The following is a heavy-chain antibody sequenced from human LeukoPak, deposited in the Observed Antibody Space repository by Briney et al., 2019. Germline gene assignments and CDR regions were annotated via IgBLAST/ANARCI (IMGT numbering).Heavy chain of an antibody. CDR3: ARESMYTFTI. CDR2: ISSSSSYI. CDR1: GFTFSSYS. V-gene: IGHV3-21*04. J-gene: IGHJ3*02. Sequence: GGSLRLSCAASGFTFSSYSMNWVRQAPGKGLEWVSSISSSSSYIYYADSVKGRFTISRDNAKNSLFLQMNSLRVEDTAVYFCARESMYTFTIWGQGTMVTVSS. D-gene: IGHD2/OR15-2a*01.